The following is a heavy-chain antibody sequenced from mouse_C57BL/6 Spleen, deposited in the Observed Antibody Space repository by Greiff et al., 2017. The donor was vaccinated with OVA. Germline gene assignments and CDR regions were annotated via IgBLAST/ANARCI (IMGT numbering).Heavy chain of an antibody. CDR2: IDPETGGT. CDR1: GYTFTDYE. J-gene: IGHJ1*03. Sequence: SGAELVRPGASVTLSCKASGYTFTDYEMHWVKQTPVHGLEWIGAIDPETGGTAYNQKFKGKAILTADKSSSTAYMELRSLTSEDSAVYYCTRGGDVWGTGTTVTVSS. V-gene: IGHV1-15*01. CDR3: TRGGDV.